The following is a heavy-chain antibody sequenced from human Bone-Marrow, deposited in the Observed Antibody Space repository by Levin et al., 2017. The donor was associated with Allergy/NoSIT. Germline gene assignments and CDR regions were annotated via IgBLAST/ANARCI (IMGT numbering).Heavy chain of an antibody. J-gene: IGHJ5*01. CDR2: ISDDGSNK. Sequence: GGSLRLSCAASGFTFNIYGMHWVRQAPGKGLEWVAVISDDGSNKYYADFVKGRCTISRDNSKNTLYLQVNNLREDDTAVYYCAKDKGGAGYNWNVGRIRWFDSWGQGILVTVSS. D-gene: IGHD1-20*01. CDR1: GFTFNIYG. CDR3: AKDKGGAGYNWNVGRIRWFDS. V-gene: IGHV3-30*18.